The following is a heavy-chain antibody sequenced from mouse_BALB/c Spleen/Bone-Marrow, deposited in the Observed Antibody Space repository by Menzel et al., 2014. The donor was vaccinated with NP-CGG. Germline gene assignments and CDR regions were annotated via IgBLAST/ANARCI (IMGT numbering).Heavy chain of an antibody. J-gene: IGHJ3*01. CDR2: INPSTDYT. V-gene: IGHV1-7*01. D-gene: IGHD1-1*01. Sequence: VKLMESGAELAKPGASLKMSCKASGYTFTSYWMHWVKQRPGQGLEWIGYINPSTDYTEYNQKSKDKATLTADKSSSTAFMQLSSLTSEDSAVYYCARRAYGGSYGFAYWGQGTLVTVSA. CDR1: GYTFTSYW. CDR3: ARRAYGGSYGFAY.